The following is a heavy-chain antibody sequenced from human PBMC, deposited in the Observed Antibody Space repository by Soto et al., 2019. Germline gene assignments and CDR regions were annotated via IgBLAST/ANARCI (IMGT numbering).Heavy chain of an antibody. CDR1: GFTFSSYG. CDR3: ARSSWLWSTSGAFDI. D-gene: IGHD5-18*01. J-gene: IGHJ3*02. CDR2: IWYDGSNK. Sequence: QVQLVESGGGVVQPGRSLRLSCAASGFTFSSYGMHWVRQAPGKGLEWVAVIWYDGSNKYYADSVKGRFTISRDNSKNALYLQMNSLIAEDTAVYYWARSSWLWSTSGAFDIWGQGTMVAVSS. V-gene: IGHV3-33*01.